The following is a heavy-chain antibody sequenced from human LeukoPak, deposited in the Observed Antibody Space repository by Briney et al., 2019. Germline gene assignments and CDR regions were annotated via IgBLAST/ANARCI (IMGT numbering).Heavy chain of an antibody. Sequence: PSETLSLTCTVSGGSISSSSYYWGWIRQPPGKGLEWIGSIYYSGSTYYNPSLKSRVTISVDTSRNQFSLKLSSVTAADTAVYYCVRVGDRFHYYMDVWGKGTTVTISS. CDR3: VRVGDRFHYYMDV. V-gene: IGHV4-39*07. CDR1: GGSISSSSYY. D-gene: IGHD4-17*01. CDR2: IYYSGST. J-gene: IGHJ6*03.